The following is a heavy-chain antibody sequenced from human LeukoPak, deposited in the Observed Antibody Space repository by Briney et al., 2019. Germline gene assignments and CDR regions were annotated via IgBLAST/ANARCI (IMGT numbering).Heavy chain of an antibody. D-gene: IGHD3-10*01. CDR1: GFTFSSYS. CDR2: ISSSSSYI. V-gene: IGHV3-21*01. Sequence: GSLRLSRAASGFTFSSYSMNWVRQAPGKGLEWVSSISSSSSYIYYADSVKGRFTISRDNAKNSLYLQMNSLRAEDTAVYYCARDVLWFGELLLSGAFDIWGQGTMVTVSS. J-gene: IGHJ3*02. CDR3: ARDVLWFGELLLSGAFDI.